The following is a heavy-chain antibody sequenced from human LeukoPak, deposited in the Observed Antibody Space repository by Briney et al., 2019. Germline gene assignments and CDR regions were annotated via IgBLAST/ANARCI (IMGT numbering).Heavy chain of an antibody. J-gene: IGHJ4*02. D-gene: IGHD6-6*01. CDR2: TNPSGSNT. Sequence: ASVKVSCKASGFTFTSNYIHWVRQAPGQGLEWMGETNPSGSNTRYAQKFQGRVTMTRDMSASTVDMELSSLRSEDTAVYYCASSITARLDCWGQGTRVTVTS. CDR1: GFTFTSNY. V-gene: IGHV1-46*01. CDR3: ASSITARLDC.